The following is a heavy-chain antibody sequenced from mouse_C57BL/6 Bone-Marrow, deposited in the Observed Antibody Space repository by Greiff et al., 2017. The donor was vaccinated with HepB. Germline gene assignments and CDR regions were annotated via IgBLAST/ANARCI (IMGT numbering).Heavy chain of an antibody. CDR2: IWGVGST. V-gene: IGHV2-6*01. Sequence: VQVVESGPGLVAPSHCLSISCTVSGFSLTSYGVDWVRQSPGKGLEWLGVIWGVGSTNYNTAPKSRLSISKDNSKNQVVLKMISLQTDDTAVFYCARYDYDGFAYWGQGTLVTVSA. CDR3: ARYDYDGFAY. D-gene: IGHD2-4*01. CDR1: GFSLTSYG. J-gene: IGHJ3*01.